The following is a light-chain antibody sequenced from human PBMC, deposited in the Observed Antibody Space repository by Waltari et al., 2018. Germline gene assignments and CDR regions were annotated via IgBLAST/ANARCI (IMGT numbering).Light chain of an antibody. V-gene: IGKV3-20*01. CDR2: GAS. CDR3: QQYGSSTWT. Sequence: EIVLTQSPGTLSLSPGERATLSCRASQSVSSSYLAWYQQKPGQAPRLLIYGASSRATYIPDRFSGSGSGTDFTLTISRLEPEDFAVYYCQQYGSSTWTFGQGTKVEIK. CDR1: QSVSSSY. J-gene: IGKJ1*01.